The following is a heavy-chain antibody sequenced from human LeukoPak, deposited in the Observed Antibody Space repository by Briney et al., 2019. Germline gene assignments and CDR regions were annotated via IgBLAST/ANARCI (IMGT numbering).Heavy chain of an antibody. CDR3: ARSGANYGAHFDY. Sequence: GGSLRLSCAASGFTFSSYAMHWVRQAPGKGQEYVSAISSNGGSTYYANSVKGRFTISRDNSKNTLYLQMGSLRAEDMAVYYCARSGANYGAHFDYWGQGTLVTVSS. D-gene: IGHD4/OR15-4a*01. J-gene: IGHJ4*02. CDR2: ISSNGGST. CDR1: GFTFSSYA. V-gene: IGHV3-64*01.